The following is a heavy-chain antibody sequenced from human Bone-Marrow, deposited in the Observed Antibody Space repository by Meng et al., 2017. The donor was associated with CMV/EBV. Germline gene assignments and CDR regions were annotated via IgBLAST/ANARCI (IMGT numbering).Heavy chain of an antibody. V-gene: IGHV3-49*04. CDR2: IRSKAYGGTT. J-gene: IGHJ4*02. CDR1: GFTFGDYA. CDR3: TREDYDSSGYPL. Sequence: GESLKISCTASGFTFGDYAMSWVRQAPGKGLEWVGFIRSKAYGGTTEYAASVKGRFTISRDDSKSIAYLQMNSLKTEDTAVYYCTREDYDSSGYPLWGQGTLVTVSP. D-gene: IGHD3-22*01.